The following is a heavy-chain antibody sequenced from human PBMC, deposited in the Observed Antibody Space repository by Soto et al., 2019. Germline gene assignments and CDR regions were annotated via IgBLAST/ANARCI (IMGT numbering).Heavy chain of an antibody. CDR3: ARVTLKAGNWFDP. J-gene: IGHJ5*02. V-gene: IGHV1-2*02. Sequence: ASVKVSCKTSGYTFTDYFIHWVRQAPGQGFEWMGWINPKSRGSNYAQKFQGRVTMTRDTSNSTAYMELRGLTSDDTAVYYCARVTLKAGNWFDPWGQGTLVTVSS. CDR1: GYTFTDYF. CDR2: INPKSRGS.